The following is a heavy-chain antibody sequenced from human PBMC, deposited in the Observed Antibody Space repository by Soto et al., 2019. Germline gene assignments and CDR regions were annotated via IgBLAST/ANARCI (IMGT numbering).Heavy chain of an antibody. V-gene: IGHV4-4*02. Sequence: QVQLQESGPGLVKPSGTLSLTCAVSGGSISTTYWWSWVRQSPGKGLEWIGEIHHGTGTNYNPSLKSRVTISLDKSKNQLFLRLTSVTVADTAVYYCARNDAYDLEVWCQGTTFTVSS. CDR2: IHHGTGT. CDR3: ARNDAYDLEV. J-gene: IGHJ6*02. D-gene: IGHD5-12*01. CDR1: GGSISTTYW.